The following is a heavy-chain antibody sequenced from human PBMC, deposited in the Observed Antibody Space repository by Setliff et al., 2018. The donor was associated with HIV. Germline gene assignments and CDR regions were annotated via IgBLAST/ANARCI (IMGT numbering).Heavy chain of an antibody. D-gene: IGHD3-22*01. Sequence: SETLSLTCTVSGGSISSSSYYWGWIRQPPGKGLEWIGTIYYSGSTYYNPSLKSRVTISVDTSKNQFSLKLSSVTAADTAVYYCARAPITMIVVVNYGMDVWGQGTTGTVSS. J-gene: IGHJ6*02. V-gene: IGHV4-39*01. CDR2: IYYSGST. CDR1: GGSISSSSYY. CDR3: ARAPITMIVVVNYGMDV.